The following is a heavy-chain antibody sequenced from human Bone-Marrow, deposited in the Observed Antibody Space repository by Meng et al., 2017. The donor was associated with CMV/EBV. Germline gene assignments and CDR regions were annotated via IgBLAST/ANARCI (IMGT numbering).Heavy chain of an antibody. J-gene: IGHJ4*02. V-gene: IGHV3-74*01. CDR3: ARGAPPYSCDY. CDR2: INSGGGTT. D-gene: IGHD2-21*01. CDR1: GFLLRIFW. Sequence: AASGFLLRIFWMHWVRQAPGKGLVWVSHINSGGGTTNYADSVKGRFTISRDNARNSLFLQLNSLGAEDTAVYYCARGAPPYSCDYWGQGILVTVSS.